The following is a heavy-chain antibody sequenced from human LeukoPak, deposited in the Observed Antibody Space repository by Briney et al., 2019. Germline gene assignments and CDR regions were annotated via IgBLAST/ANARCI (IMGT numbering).Heavy chain of an antibody. Sequence: GASVKVSCKASGCTFTSYGISWVRQAPGQGLEWMGWISAYNGNTNYAQKLQGRVTMTTDTSTSTAYMELRSLRSDDTAVYYCASWLCSGGSCYGYYGMDVWGQGTTVTVSS. CDR2: ISAYNGNT. CDR3: ASWLCSGGSCYGYYGMDV. V-gene: IGHV1-18*01. J-gene: IGHJ6*02. CDR1: GCTFTSYG. D-gene: IGHD2-15*01.